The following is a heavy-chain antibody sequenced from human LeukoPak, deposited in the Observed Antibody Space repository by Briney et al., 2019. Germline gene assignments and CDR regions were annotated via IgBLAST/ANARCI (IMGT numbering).Heavy chain of an antibody. CDR2: IRGSDSST. J-gene: IGHJ4*02. D-gene: IGHD6-13*01. CDR1: GFTFSSYA. V-gene: IGHV3-23*01. Sequence: PGRSLRLSCATSGFTFSSYAMHWVRQAPGKGLEWVSAIRGSDSSTYYADSVKGRFTISRDNSKNTLYLQMNSLRVQDTAVYYCAKGLGAAGGKFDCWGQGTLVTVSS. CDR3: AKGLGAAGGKFDC.